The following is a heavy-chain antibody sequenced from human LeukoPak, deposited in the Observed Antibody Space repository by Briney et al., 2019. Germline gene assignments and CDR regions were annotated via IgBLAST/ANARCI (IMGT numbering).Heavy chain of an antibody. V-gene: IGHV4-38-2*02. Sequence: SETLSLTCTVSGYSIRSGYYWGWIRQPPGKGLEWIGSINHSGNTYYNPSLKGRVTISVDTSKNQFSLRLSSVTAADTAVYYCASFLAAAHIDYWGQATLVTVSS. CDR2: INHSGNT. CDR3: ASFLAAAHIDY. D-gene: IGHD6-13*01. J-gene: IGHJ4*02. CDR1: GYSIRSGYY.